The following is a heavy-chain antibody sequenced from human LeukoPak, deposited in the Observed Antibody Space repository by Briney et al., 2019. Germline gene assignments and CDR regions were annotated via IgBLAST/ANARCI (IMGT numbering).Heavy chain of an antibody. Sequence: SGGSLRLSCAASGFTFSSYGMHWVRQAPGKGLEWVAVISYDGSNKYYADSVKGRFTISRDNSKNTLYLQMNSLRAEDTAVYYCAKASRWHDYGDYLGQGTLVTVSS. CDR1: GFTFSSYG. CDR2: ISYDGSNK. D-gene: IGHD5-24*01. CDR3: AKASRWHDYGDY. J-gene: IGHJ4*02. V-gene: IGHV3-30*18.